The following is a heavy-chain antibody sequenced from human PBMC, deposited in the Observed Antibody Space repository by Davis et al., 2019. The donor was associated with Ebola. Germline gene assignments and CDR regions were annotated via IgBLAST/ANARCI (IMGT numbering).Heavy chain of an antibody. V-gene: IGHV3-21*01. CDR1: GFTFSSYS. D-gene: IGHD4-17*01. CDR2: ITSSSSYI. CDR3: ARDHATVTTSWFDP. J-gene: IGHJ5*02. Sequence: ESLKISCAASGFTFSSYSMNWVRQALGKGLEWVSSITSSSSYIYYADSVKGRFTISRDNAKNSLYLQMNSLRAEDTAVYYCARDHATVTTSWFDPWGQGTLVTVSS.